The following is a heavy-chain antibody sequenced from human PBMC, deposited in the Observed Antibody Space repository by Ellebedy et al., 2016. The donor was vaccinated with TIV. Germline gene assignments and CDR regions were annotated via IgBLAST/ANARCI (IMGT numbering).Heavy chain of an antibody. D-gene: IGHD1-26*01. Sequence: PGGSLRLSCAASGFSFSSFGMHWVRQAPGKGLEWVAVIWYDGSKEYHADSVKGRFTISRDNSKNTVYLHMNSLRAEDTAVYYCARDDEAGRGNDAFDIWGQGTMVTVSS. V-gene: IGHV3-33*01. CDR1: GFSFSSFG. J-gene: IGHJ3*02. CDR3: ARDDEAGRGNDAFDI. CDR2: IWYDGSKE.